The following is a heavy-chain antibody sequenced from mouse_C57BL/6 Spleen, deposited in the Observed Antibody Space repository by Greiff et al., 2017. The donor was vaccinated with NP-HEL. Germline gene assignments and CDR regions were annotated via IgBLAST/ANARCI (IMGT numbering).Heavy chain of an antibody. Sequence: QVQLKESGPGLVAPSQSLSITCTVSGFSLTSYGVHWVHQPPGKGLEWLVVIWSDGSTTYNSALKSRLSISKDNSKSQVFLKMNSLQTDDTAMYYCARHRDGYYYAMDYWGQGTSVTVSS. CDR3: ARHRDGYYYAMDY. CDR1: GFSLTSYG. V-gene: IGHV2-6-1*01. J-gene: IGHJ4*01. D-gene: IGHD2-3*01. CDR2: IWSDGST.